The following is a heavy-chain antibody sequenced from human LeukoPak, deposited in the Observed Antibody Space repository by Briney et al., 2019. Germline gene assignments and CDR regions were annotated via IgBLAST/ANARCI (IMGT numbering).Heavy chain of an antibody. J-gene: IGHJ4*02. V-gene: IGHV1-3*03. CDR3: ARGNGSDSYIVDY. CDR1: GYTLGSYA. CDR2: INAGNGNT. D-gene: IGHD3-10*01. Sequence: ASVKVSCKTSGYTLGSYAMHWLRQAPGQRLQWMGIINAGNGNTKYSQEFQGRVTITRDTSASTDYMELSSLRSEDMAVYYCARGNGSDSYIVDYWGQGTLVTVSS.